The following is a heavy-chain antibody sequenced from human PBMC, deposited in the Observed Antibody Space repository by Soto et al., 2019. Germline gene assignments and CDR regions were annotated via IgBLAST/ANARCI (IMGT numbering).Heavy chain of an antibody. V-gene: IGHV4-59*01. Sequence: SETLSLTCAVSGGSISPYYWSWLRQSPGKGLEWLGYIYYTGTANYNPSLENRVTLSVDTSTNQFSLELTSVTAADTAVYYCARGRPSRGVNKRNWFDPWGQGTLVTGSS. CDR3: ARGRPSRGVNKRNWFDP. D-gene: IGHD2-8*01. J-gene: IGHJ5*02. CDR1: GGSISPYY. CDR2: IYYTGTA.